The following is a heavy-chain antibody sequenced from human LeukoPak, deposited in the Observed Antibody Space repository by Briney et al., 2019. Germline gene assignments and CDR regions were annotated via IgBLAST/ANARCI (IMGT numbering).Heavy chain of an antibody. Sequence: GSLRLSCAASGFTFDDYAMHWVLQAPGKGLEWVSLISGDGGRTYYADSVKGRFTISRDNSKNSLYLQMNSLRTEDTALFYCSKDIGGFSYAADYWGQGTLVTVSS. CDR2: ISGDGGRT. CDR1: GFTFDDYA. D-gene: IGHD5-18*01. J-gene: IGHJ4*02. V-gene: IGHV3-43*02. CDR3: SKDIGGFSYAADY.